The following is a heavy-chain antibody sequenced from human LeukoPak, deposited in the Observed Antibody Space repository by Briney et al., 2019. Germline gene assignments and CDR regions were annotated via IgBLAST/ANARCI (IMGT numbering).Heavy chain of an antibody. D-gene: IGHD3-22*01. Sequence: SETLSLTCTVSGGSISSYYWSWIRQPPGKGLEWIGYIYYSGSTNYNPSLKSRVTISVDTSKNQFSLKLSSVTAADTAVYYCARFYDSSGSNLTPDAFDIWGQGTMVTVSS. CDR2: IYYSGST. V-gene: IGHV4-59*08. J-gene: IGHJ3*02. CDR3: ARFYDSSGSNLTPDAFDI. CDR1: GGSISSYY.